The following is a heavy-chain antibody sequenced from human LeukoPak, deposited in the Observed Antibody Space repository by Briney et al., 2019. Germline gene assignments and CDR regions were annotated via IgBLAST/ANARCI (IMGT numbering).Heavy chain of an antibody. V-gene: IGHV3-11*04. J-gene: IGHJ4*02. CDR2: ISSSGSTI. Sequence: GGSLRLSCAASGFTFSDYYMSWIRQAPGQGLEWVSYISSSGSTIYYADSVKGRFTISRDNAKNSLYLQMNSLRAEDTAVYYCARVTGYVMEDYFDYWGQGTLVTVSS. CDR1: GFTFSDYY. CDR3: ARVTGYVMEDYFDY. D-gene: IGHD6-13*01.